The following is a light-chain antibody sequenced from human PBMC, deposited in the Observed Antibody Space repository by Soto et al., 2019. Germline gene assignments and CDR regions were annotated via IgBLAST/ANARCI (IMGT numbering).Light chain of an antibody. V-gene: IGKV1-9*01. CDR3: QQLNKYPVT. J-gene: IGKJ5*01. CDR2: DAS. Sequence: IQLTQSPSSLSASVGDRVTISCRASQDIGNYLAWYQQKPGEAPKLLIYDASTLQSGVPLRFGGSGSGTDFTLTIRRLQPEDFATYYCQQLNKYPVTFGQGTRLEIK. CDR1: QDIGNY.